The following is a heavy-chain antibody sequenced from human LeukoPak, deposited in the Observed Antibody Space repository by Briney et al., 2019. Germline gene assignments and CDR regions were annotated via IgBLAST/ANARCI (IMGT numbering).Heavy chain of an antibody. CDR1: GFTFSSYS. J-gene: IGHJ4*02. D-gene: IGHD4-17*01. Sequence: GGSLRLSCAASGFTFSSYSMNWIHQAPGKGLEWVSSISSSTSYIYYADSVKGRFTISKDNAKNSLYLQMNSLRAEDTAVYYCARAGGSTVSHSDYWGQGTLVTVSS. CDR2: ISSSTSYI. CDR3: ARAGGSTVSHSDY. V-gene: IGHV3-21*01.